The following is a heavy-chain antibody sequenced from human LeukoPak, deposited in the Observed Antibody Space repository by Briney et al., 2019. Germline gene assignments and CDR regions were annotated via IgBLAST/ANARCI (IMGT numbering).Heavy chain of an antibody. Sequence: SETLSLTCAVYGGSFSGYYWSWIRQPPGKGLEWIGEINHSGSTNYNPSLKSRVTISVDTSKNQFSLKLSSVTAADTAVYYCARLVPAAACFDYWGQGTLVTVSS. V-gene: IGHV4-34*01. CDR2: INHSGST. J-gene: IGHJ4*02. CDR1: GGSFSGYY. D-gene: IGHD2-2*01. CDR3: ARLVPAAACFDY.